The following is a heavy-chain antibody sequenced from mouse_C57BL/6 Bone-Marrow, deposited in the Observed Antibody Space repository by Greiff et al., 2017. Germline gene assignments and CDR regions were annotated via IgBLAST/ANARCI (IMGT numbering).Heavy chain of an antibody. CDR1: GYTFTSYW. V-gene: IGHV1-50*01. CDR2: LDPSDSYT. J-gene: IGHJ4*01. D-gene: IGHD1-1*01. Sequence: QVQLQQPGAELVKPGASVKLSCKASGYTFTSYWMQWVKQRPGQGLEWIGELDPSDSYTNYNQKFKGKATLTVDTSSSTAYMQLSSLTSEDSAVYYCARDYYYGSSTEGSMDYWGQGTSVTVSS. CDR3: ARDYYYGSSTEGSMDY.